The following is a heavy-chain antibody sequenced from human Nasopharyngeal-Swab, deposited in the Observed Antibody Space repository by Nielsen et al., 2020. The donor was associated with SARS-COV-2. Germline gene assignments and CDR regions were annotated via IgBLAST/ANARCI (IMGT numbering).Heavy chain of an antibody. V-gene: IGHV4-39*01. Sequence: AWILSLTGCVGGGSVSSSSYYWGWLRQPPGKGLEWIGSIYYSGSTYYNPSLKSRVTISVDTSKNQFSLKLSSVTAADTAVYYCATYGYGSYYYYYMDVWGKGTTVTVSS. D-gene: IGHD5-18*01. CDR2: IYYSGST. CDR1: GGSVSSSSYY. J-gene: IGHJ6*03. CDR3: ATYGYGSYYYYYMDV.